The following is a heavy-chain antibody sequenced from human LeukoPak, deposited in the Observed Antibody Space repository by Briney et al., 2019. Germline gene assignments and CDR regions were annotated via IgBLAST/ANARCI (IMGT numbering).Heavy chain of an antibody. CDR3: ARDQAGYGSGSSSDAFDI. V-gene: IGHV3-23*01. D-gene: IGHD3-10*01. Sequence: GGPLRLSCAASGFTVSSNYMTWVRQAPGKGLEWVSTISGSGRTTYYADSVKGRFTISRDNSKNTLYLQMNSLRAEDTAVYYCARDQAGYGSGSSSDAFDIWGQGTMVTVSS. CDR1: GFTVSSNY. CDR2: ISGSGRTT. J-gene: IGHJ3*02.